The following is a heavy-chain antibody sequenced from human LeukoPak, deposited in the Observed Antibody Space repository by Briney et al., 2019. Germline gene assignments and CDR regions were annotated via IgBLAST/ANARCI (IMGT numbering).Heavy chain of an antibody. CDR3: ARDRGYTAMVTDY. CDR1: GFTFSSYS. D-gene: IGHD5-18*01. V-gene: IGHV3-21*01. J-gene: IGHJ4*02. Sequence: GGSLRLSSAASGFTFSSYSMNWVRQAPGKGLEWVSSISSSSSYIYYADSVKGRFTISRDNAKNSLYLQMNSLRAEDTAVYDCARDRGYTAMVTDYWGQGTLVTVSS. CDR2: ISSSSSYI.